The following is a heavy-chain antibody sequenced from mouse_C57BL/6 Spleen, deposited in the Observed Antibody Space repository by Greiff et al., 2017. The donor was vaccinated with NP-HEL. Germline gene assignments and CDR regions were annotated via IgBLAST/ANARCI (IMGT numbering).Heavy chain of an antibody. CDR3: ARDKGEEEFDY. V-gene: IGHV5-4*01. Sequence: DVKLVESGGGLVKPGGSLKLSCAASGFTFSSYAMSWVRQTPEKRLEWVATISDGGSYTYYPDNVKGRFTISRDNAKNNRYLQMSHLKSEDTAMYYCARDKGEEEFDYWGQGATLTVAS. CDR1: GFTFSSYA. J-gene: IGHJ2*01. CDR2: ISDGGSYT. D-gene: IGHD1-3*01.